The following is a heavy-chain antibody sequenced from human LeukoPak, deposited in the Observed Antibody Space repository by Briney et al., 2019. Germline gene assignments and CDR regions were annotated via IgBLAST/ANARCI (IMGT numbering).Heavy chain of an antibody. Sequence: ASVKVSCKASGYTFTSYGISWVRQAPGQGLEWMGWISAYNGNTNYAQKLQGRVTMTTDTSTSTAYTELRSPRSDDTAVYYCARVSSGSYYESDYWGQGTLVTVSS. CDR2: ISAYNGNT. V-gene: IGHV1-18*01. D-gene: IGHD3-22*01. CDR1: GYTFTSYG. J-gene: IGHJ4*02. CDR3: ARVSSGSYYESDY.